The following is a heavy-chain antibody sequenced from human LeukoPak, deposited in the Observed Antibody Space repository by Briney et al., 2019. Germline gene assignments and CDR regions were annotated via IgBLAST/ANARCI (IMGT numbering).Heavy chain of an antibody. V-gene: IGHV4-61*03. CDR3: ARNMVRGVTDSFDI. D-gene: IGHD3-10*01. CDR1: GVSVSSDNYY. J-gene: IGHJ3*02. Sequence: SETLSLTCTVSGVSVSSDNYYRSWIRQPPGRGLEWVGCVHYSGSTNYSPSVKSRVTISIDTSRNHFSLKLSSVTAADTAVYYCARNMVRGVTDSFDIWGQGTMVTVSS. CDR2: VHYSGST.